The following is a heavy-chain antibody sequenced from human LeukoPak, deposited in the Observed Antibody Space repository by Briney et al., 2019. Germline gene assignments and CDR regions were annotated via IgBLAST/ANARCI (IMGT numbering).Heavy chain of an antibody. V-gene: IGHV4-34*01. Sequence: SETLSLTCAVYGGSFSGYYWSWIRQPPGKGLEWIGESTRSGSNNYSPSLKSRVTISLDTSKNQFSLKLSSVTAADTAVYYCARGRDGYKQPFDYWGQGTLVTVSS. J-gene: IGHJ4*02. D-gene: IGHD5-24*01. CDR1: GGSFSGYY. CDR3: ARGRDGYKQPFDY. CDR2: STRSGSN.